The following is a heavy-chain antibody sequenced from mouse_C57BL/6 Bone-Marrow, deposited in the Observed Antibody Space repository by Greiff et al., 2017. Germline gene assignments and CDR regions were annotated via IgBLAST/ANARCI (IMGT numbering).Heavy chain of an antibody. CDR2: LNPGRGGT. V-gene: IGHV1-54*01. Sequence: QVHVKQSGAELVRPGTSVKVSCKASGYAFTNYLIEWVKQRPGQGLEWIGVLNPGRGGTHYNETFKGKDTLTADKSSSTAYMQLSSLASEDSSVYCCARGCYDGRSFAYWGQGTLVTVSA. CDR3: ARGCYDGRSFAY. J-gene: IGHJ3*01. D-gene: IGHD1-1*01. CDR1: GYAFTNYL.